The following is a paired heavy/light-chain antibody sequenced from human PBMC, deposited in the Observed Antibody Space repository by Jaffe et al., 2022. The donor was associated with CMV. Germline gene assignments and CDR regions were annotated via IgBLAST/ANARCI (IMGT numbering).Heavy chain of an antibody. CDR1: GFAFADYT. CDR2: IFNKPHDGTI. V-gene: IGHV3-49*04. Sequence: EVQLVESGGGLVKPGQSLRLSCTGSGFAFADYTMSWVRQAPGQGLEWVAFIFNKPHDGTIAYAASVRGRFTMSRDDSRSIAYLQMNSLKTEDTAVYFCTRGDSTSKIDHWGQGTLVTVSS. CDR3: TRGDSTSKIDH. D-gene: IGHD2-21*01. J-gene: IGHJ4*02.
Light chain of an antibody. V-gene: IGKV2-30*01. J-gene: IGKJ5*01. Sequence: DVVMTQSPLSLPVTLGQPASISCRSSQSLMYSDGNSYLSWFQQRPGQSPRRLIYKASKRDSGVPDRFSGSGSGTEFTLKISRVEAEDVGLYYCMQGTYWPPITFGQGTRLDIK. CDR3: MQGTYWPPIT. CDR1: QSLMYSDGNSY. CDR2: KAS.